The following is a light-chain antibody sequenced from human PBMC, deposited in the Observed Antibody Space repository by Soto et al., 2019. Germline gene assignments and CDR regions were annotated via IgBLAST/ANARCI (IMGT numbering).Light chain of an antibody. CDR1: QIVGSTF. V-gene: IGKV3-20*01. CDR2: GAS. J-gene: IGKJ1*01. Sequence: EVLLTQSPGTLSLSPGERATLSCRASQIVGSTFLAWYQQKPGQAPRLLIYGASSRATGIPDRFSGSGSGTDFTLTISRLEPEDFAVYYCQQYDSSVWTFGQGTRVEIK. CDR3: QQYDSSVWT.